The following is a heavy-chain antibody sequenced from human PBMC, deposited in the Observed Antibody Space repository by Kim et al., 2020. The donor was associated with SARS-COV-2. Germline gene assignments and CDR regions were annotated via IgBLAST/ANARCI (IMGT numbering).Heavy chain of an antibody. CDR2: INQPGSEK. D-gene: IGHD6-25*01. CDR3: ARGRAADY. V-gene: IGHV3-7*03. Sequence: GGSLRLSCAASGFPFSNFWMRFVRQAPGKGPEWVANINQPGSEKNFLDSVKGRFSISRDNAKNSLFLEMNNLRVEDSAAYFCARGRAADYSGQGTLVTV. CDR1: GFPFSNFW. J-gene: IGHJ4*02.